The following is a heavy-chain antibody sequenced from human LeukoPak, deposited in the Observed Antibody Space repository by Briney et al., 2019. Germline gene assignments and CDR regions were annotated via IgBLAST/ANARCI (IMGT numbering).Heavy chain of an antibody. CDR3: ARAHKYYYGSGSYYNVQRLGSFDY. CDR2: ISAYNGNT. D-gene: IGHD3-10*01. Sequence: ASVKVSCKASGYTFTSYGISWVRQAPGQGLEWMGWISAYNGNTNYAQKLQGRVTMTTVTSTSTAYMELRSLRSDDTAVYYCARAHKYYYGSGSYYNVQRLGSFDYWGQGTLVTVSS. CDR1: GYTFTSYG. J-gene: IGHJ4*02. V-gene: IGHV1-18*01.